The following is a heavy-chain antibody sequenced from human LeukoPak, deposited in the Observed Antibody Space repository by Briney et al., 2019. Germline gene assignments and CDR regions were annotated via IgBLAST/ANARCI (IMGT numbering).Heavy chain of an antibody. CDR1: GFTFSSYE. CDR3: ARDLGPVVGY. Sequence: PGGSLRLSCAASGFTFSSYEMNWVRQAPGKGLEWVSYISSSGSTIYYADSEKGRFTISRDNAKNSLYLQMNSLRAEDTAVYYCARDLGPVVGYWGQGTLVTVSP. CDR2: ISSSGSTI. V-gene: IGHV3-48*03. D-gene: IGHD1-26*01. J-gene: IGHJ4*02.